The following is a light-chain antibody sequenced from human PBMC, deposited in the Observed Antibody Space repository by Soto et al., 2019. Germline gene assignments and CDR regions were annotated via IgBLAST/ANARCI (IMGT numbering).Light chain of an antibody. V-gene: IGLV2-14*01. Sequence: QSALTQPASGSGSARQSMTISCTGASSDVGGYTYVSWYQPHPGKAYKVMIYDVNNRPSGVPHRFSGSKSGNTASLTISGLQAHDDPAYSCSSYTSSSTLYVFGTGTKVTVL. CDR2: DVN. CDR3: SSYTSSSTLYV. J-gene: IGLJ1*01. CDR1: SSDVGGYTY.